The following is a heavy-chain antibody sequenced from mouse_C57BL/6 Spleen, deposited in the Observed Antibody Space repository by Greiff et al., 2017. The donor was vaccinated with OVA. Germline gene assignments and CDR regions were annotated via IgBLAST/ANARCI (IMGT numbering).Heavy chain of an antibody. Sequence: EVKLVESGGGLVKPGGSLKLSCAASGFTFSDYGMHWVRQAPEKGLEWVAYISSGSSTIYYADTVKGRFTISSDNAKNTLFLQMTSLRSEDTAMYYCARTYSYYFDYWGQGTTLTVSS. J-gene: IGHJ2*01. CDR1: GFTFSDYG. V-gene: IGHV5-17*01. CDR3: ARTYSYYFDY. D-gene: IGHD1-1*01. CDR2: ISSGSSTI.